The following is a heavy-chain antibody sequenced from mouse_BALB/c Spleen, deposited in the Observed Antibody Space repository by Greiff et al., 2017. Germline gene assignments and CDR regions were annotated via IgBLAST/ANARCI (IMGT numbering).Heavy chain of an antibody. V-gene: IGHV1-69*02. CDR2: IDPSDSYT. CDR1: GYTFTSYW. J-gene: IGHJ3*01. CDR3: ARAYYRGGWFAY. Sequence: VQLQQPGAELVKPGASVKLSCKASGYTFTSYWMHWVKQRPGQGLEWIGEIDPSDSYTNYNQKFKGKATLTVDKSSSTAYMQLSSLTSEDSAVYYCARAYYRGGWFAYWGQGTLVTVSA. D-gene: IGHD2-12*01.